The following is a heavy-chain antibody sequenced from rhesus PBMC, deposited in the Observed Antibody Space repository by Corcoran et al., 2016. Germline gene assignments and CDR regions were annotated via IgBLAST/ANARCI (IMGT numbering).Heavy chain of an antibody. CDR3: ARRGYSGYSYGDYFDY. J-gene: IGHJ4*01. CDR1: GGSFSSYW. V-gene: IGHV4-80*01. Sequence: QVQLQESGPGLVKPSETLSLTCAVSGGSFSSYWWSWIRQPSGKGLEWIGEHNGNSGSTNYNPSRNSRVYISKDASKNQFSLKLSSVTAADTAVYYCARRGYSGYSYGDYFDYWGQGVLVTVSS. CDR2: HNGNSGST. D-gene: IGHD5-42*01.